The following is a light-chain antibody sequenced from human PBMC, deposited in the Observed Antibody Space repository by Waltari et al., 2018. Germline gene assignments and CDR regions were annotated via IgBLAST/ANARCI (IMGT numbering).Light chain of an antibody. CDR1: SSDVGGYNH. CDR2: DVT. CDR3: SSYTSSSTLV. Sequence: QSALPQPASVSGSPGQSITISCTGTSSDVGGYNHVSCYQQHPGKAPKLMIYDVTKRPSGVSNRFSGSKSGNTASLTISGLQAEDEADYYCSSYTSSSTLVFGGGTKLTVL. J-gene: IGLJ3*02. V-gene: IGLV2-14*03.